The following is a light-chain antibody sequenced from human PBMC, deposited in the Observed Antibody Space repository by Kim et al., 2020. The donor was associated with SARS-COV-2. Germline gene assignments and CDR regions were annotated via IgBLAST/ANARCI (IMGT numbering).Light chain of an antibody. CDR3: QKYYDWPLA. CDR1: QSVNTM. CDR2: GAS. V-gene: IGKV3-15*01. J-gene: IGKJ1*01. Sequence: EIMLTQSPAALSVSPGERATLSCRASQSVNTMLAWYQQKPGQAPRLLIYGASTRATGISTRFSGGGSGTEFTLTISSLQSEDSAVYDCQKYYDWPLAFGQVTKVDIK.